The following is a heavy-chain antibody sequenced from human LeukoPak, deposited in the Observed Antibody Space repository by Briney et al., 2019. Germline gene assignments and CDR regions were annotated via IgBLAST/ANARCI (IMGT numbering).Heavy chain of an antibody. CDR3: AKDSYDTSI. J-gene: IGHJ4*02. CDR1: GFTFSSYG. D-gene: IGHD3-22*01. V-gene: IGHV3-23*01. CDR2: ISDSGGRT. Sequence: GETLRLSCAASGFTFSSYGMCWVRQAPGKGLEWVSAISDSGGRTFYADSVKGRFTISRDNSKNTLYLQINSLRAEDTAVYYCAKDSYDTSIWGQGTLVTVSA.